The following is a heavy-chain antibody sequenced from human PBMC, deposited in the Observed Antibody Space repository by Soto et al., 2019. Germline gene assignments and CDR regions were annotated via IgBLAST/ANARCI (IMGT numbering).Heavy chain of an antibody. D-gene: IGHD3-3*01. CDR2: IYYSGST. J-gene: IGHJ6*02. V-gene: IGHV4-31*03. CDR1: GGSISSGGYY. CDR3: ARDGGKDFWSGYSSYYYYGMDV. Sequence: QVQLQESGPGLVKPSQTLSLTCTVSGGSISSGGYYWSWIRQHPGKGLEWIGYIYYSGSTYYNPSPKRRVTISRDTSKNQFSLKLSSVTVADTAVYYCARDGGKDFWSGYSSYYYYGMDVWGQGTTVTVSS.